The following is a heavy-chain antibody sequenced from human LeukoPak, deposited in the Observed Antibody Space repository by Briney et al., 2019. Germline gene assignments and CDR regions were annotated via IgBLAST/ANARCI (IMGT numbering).Heavy chain of an antibody. D-gene: IGHD3-10*01. CDR3: ASLYYYGSGSYYIQYFQH. V-gene: IGHV4-38-2*01. CDR1: CYSISSGYY. Sequence: SETLSLTCAASCYSISSGYYWGWIRQPPGKGLEWIGSIYHSGSTYYNPSLKSRVTISVNTSKNQFSLKLSSVTAADTAVYYCASLYYYGSGSYYIQYFQHWGQGTLVTVSS. CDR2: IYHSGST. J-gene: IGHJ1*01.